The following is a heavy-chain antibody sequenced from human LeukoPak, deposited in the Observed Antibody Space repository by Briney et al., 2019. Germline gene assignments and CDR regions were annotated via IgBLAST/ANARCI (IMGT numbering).Heavy chain of an antibody. D-gene: IGHD3-16*01. Sequence: GGSLRLSCAASGFTFSSYSMNWVRQAPGKGLEWVSSISSSSSYIYYADSVKGRFTISRDNAKNSLYLQMNSLRAEDTAVYYCARFGSQTPYYYYYMDVWGKGTTVTISS. V-gene: IGHV3-21*01. CDR2: ISSSSSYI. J-gene: IGHJ6*03. CDR1: GFTFSSYS. CDR3: ARFGSQTPYYYYYMDV.